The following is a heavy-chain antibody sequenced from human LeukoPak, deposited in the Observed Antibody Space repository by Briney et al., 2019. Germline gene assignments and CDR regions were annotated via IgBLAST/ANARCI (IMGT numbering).Heavy chain of an antibody. D-gene: IGHD3-22*01. Sequence: GASVKVSCKASGYTFTSYGISWVRQAPGQGLEWMGWISAYNGNTNYAQKLQGRVTMTTDTSTSTAYMELRSLRSEDTAVYYCARGPRYYDSSGYSAFQHWGQGTLVTVSS. V-gene: IGHV1-18*01. CDR3: ARGPRYYDSSGYSAFQH. CDR1: GYTFTSYG. J-gene: IGHJ1*01. CDR2: ISAYNGNT.